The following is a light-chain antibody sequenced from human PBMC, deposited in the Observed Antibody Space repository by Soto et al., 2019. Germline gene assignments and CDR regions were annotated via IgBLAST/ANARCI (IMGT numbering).Light chain of an antibody. V-gene: IGLV2-14*01. CDR2: EVT. J-gene: IGLJ2*01. CDR3: SSYTSDTTVV. Sequence: QSALTQPPSASGSPGQSVTISCTGTSSDVGGYNYVSWYQHHPGKVPKLMIFEVTNRPSGVSYRFSGSKSGNTASLTISGLQAEDEADYYCSSYTSDTTVVFGGGTKLTVL. CDR1: SSDVGGYNY.